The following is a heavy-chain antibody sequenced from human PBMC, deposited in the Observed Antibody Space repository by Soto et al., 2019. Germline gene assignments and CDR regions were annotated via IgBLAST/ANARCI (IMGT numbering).Heavy chain of an antibody. J-gene: IGHJ6*02. V-gene: IGHV5-51*01. CDR1: EYSFIYYW. CDR2: IYPGDLDT. Sequence: PGQSLKISCKASEYSFIYYWLGWARQTPGKGLDWMGSIYPGDLDTIYSPSFQGQVTISVDRSIDTAYLQWNSQRASDTAIYFCARRGCGGSKRCYGLDVWGQGTTVTVSS. D-gene: IGHD2-15*01. CDR3: ARRGCGGSKRCYGLDV.